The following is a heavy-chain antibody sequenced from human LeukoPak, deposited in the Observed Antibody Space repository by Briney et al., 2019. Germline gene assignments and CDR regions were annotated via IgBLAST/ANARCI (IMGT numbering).Heavy chain of an antibody. CDR1: GGSFSDYY. Sequence: PSETLSLTCAVYGGSFSDYYWSWIRQPPGKGLEWIGEINHSGSTNYNPSLKSRVTILVDTSKNQFSLNLSSVTVADTAVYYCARVWFGESLRVNEPYYYYYMDVWGKGTTVTISS. CDR2: INHSGST. J-gene: IGHJ6*03. D-gene: IGHD3-10*01. CDR3: ARVWFGESLRVNEPYYYYYMDV. V-gene: IGHV4-34*01.